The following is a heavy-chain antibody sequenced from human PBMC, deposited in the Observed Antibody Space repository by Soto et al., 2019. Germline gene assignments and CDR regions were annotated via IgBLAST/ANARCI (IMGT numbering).Heavy chain of an antibody. CDR2: ISAGSNTI. J-gene: IGHJ4*02. D-gene: IGHD6-19*01. V-gene: IGHV3-48*02. CDR3: ARDSGVTGADDY. Sequence: EVQLVESGGGWVEPGGSLRLSCAASGFIFSVYSMTWVRQAPGKGLEWVSYISAGSNTIYSRDSVKGRFTISRDNAKNALYLQMNSLRDEDTAVYYCARDSGVTGADDYWGQGTLVTVSS. CDR1: GFIFSVYS.